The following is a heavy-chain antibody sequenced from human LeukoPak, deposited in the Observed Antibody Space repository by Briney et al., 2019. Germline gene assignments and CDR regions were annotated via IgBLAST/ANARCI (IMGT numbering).Heavy chain of an antibody. CDR1: GFTFSGSA. J-gene: IGHJ4*02. Sequence: GGSLRLSCAASGFTFSGSAMHWVRQASGKGLEWVGRIRSKANSYATAYAASVKGRFTISRDDSKNTAYLQTNSLKTEDTAVYYCTRPGYSSSWYMGWGQGTLVTVSS. CDR3: TRPGYSSSWYMG. V-gene: IGHV3-73*01. D-gene: IGHD6-13*01. CDR2: IRSKANSYAT.